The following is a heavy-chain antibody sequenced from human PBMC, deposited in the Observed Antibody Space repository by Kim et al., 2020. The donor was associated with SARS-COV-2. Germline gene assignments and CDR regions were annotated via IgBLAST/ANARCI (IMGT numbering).Heavy chain of an antibody. D-gene: IGHD3-10*01. CDR3: ARERESNWFDP. V-gene: IGHV4-61*03. CDR2: T. J-gene: IGHJ5*02. Sequence: TNSTPSLKSRVTISLDTSKNHFSLKLSSVTAADTAVYYCARERESNWFDPWGQGTLVTVSS.